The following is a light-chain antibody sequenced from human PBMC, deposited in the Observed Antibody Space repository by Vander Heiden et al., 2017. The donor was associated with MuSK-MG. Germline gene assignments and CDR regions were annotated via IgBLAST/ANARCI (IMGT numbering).Light chain of an antibody. CDR1: QSISSY. Sequence: DIQMTQSPSSLSASVGDRVTITCRASQSISSYLNWYQQKPGKASKLLIYAASSWQSGVPSRFSGSGSGTDFTLTSSRLQPEDFATYYWQQSYSTWTFGQGTKVEIK. CDR2: AAS. V-gene: IGKV1-39*01. J-gene: IGKJ1*01. CDR3: QQSYSTWT.